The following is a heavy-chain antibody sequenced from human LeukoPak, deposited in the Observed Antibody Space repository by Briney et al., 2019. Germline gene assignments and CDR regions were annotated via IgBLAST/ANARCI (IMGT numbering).Heavy chain of an antibody. D-gene: IGHD3-10*01. V-gene: IGHV3-48*03. J-gene: IGHJ4*02. CDR2: ISTSGTTT. CDR1: GFTFSSYE. Sequence: GGSLRLSCAASGFTFSSYEMNWVRQAPGKGLEWLSHISTSGTTTYYANSVKGRFTISRDNAENSVYLQMNSLRAEDTAVYYCARVREYYGSGSWFDYWGQGTLVTVSS. CDR3: ARVREYYGSGSWFDY.